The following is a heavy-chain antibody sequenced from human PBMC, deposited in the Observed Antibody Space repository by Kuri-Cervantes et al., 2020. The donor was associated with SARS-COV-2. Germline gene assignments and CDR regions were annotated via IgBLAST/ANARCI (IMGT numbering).Heavy chain of an antibody. J-gene: IGHJ4*02. CDR2: IKQDGSEK. CDR3: ASRYSSSWYAVDY. Sequence: GGSLRLSCAASGFTFSSYWMSWVRQAPGKGLEWVANIKQDGSEKYYVDSVKGRFTISRDNAKNSLYLQMNSLRAEDTAVYYCASRYSSSWYAVDYWGQGTLVTVSS. CDR1: GFTFSSYW. V-gene: IGHV3-7*01. D-gene: IGHD6-13*01.